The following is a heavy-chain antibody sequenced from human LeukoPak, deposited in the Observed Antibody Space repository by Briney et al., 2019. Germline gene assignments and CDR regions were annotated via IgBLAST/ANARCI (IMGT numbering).Heavy chain of an antibody. CDR1: GGSVSSSYYY. Sequence: SEILSLTCTVSGGSVSSSYYYWGWIRQPPGKGLEWIGEIHQSGSTYYNPSLKSRVIISVDTSKNQFSLNLSSVTAADTAVYYCARAKNPYYYYYYMDFWGRGTTVTVSS. J-gene: IGHJ6*03. CDR2: IHQSGST. V-gene: IGHV4-39*01. CDR3: ARAKNPYYYYYYMDF.